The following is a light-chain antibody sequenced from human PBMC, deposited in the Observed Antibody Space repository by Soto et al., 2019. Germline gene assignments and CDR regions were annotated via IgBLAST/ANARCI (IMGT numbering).Light chain of an antibody. V-gene: IGKV1-33*01. CDR3: QQYDHLPFT. CDR2: DAS. J-gene: IGKJ3*01. Sequence: DLQMTQSPSSLSASVGDRVTITCQASQDISNYLNWYQQKPGKAPKLLIYDASNLETGVPSRFSGRGSGTDFTFTISSLQPEDIATYYCQQYDHLPFTFGPGTKVEIK. CDR1: QDISNY.